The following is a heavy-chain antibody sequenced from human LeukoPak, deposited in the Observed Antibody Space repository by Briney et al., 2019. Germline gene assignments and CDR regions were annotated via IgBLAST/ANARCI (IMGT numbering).Heavy chain of an antibody. D-gene: IGHD3-10*01. CDR3: ARLGAGSGFGELLTLDY. Sequence: SETLSLTCTASDDSISRDFWTWIRQPPGKGLEWIGYIRYSGRTEYNPSLKSRVTISIQTSKNQFSLKLSSVTAADTAVYYCARLGAGSGFGELLTLDYWGQGTLVTVSS. V-gene: IGHV4-59*08. CDR2: IRYSGRT. J-gene: IGHJ4*02. CDR1: DDSISRDF.